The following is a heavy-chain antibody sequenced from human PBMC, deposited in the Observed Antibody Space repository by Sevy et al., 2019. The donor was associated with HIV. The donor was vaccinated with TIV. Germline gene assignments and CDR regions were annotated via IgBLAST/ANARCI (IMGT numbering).Heavy chain of an antibody. CDR2: ISAYNGNT. V-gene: IGHV1-18*01. CDR1: GYTFTSYG. J-gene: IGHJ6*01. Sequence: ASVKVSCKASGYTFTSYGISWVRQAPGQGLEWMGWISAYNGNTNYAQKLQGRVTMTTDTSTSTAYMELRSLRSDDTAVYYCEREGLVGGYYYYYYGMDVWGQGTTVTVSS. CDR3: EREGLVGGYYYYYYGMDV. D-gene: IGHD1-26*01.